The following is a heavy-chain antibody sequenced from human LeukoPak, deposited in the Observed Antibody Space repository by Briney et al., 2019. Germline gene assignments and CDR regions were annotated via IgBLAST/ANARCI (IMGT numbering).Heavy chain of an antibody. CDR2: ISYDGSNK. CDR3: ATPPVSAHCGGDCTNDY. D-gene: IGHD2-21*02. J-gene: IGHJ4*02. CDR1: GFTFSSYA. V-gene: IGHV3-30-3*01. Sequence: GGSLRLSCAASGFTFSSYAMHWVRQAPGKGLEWVAVISYDGSNKYYADSVKGRFTISRDNSKNTLYLQMNSLRAEDTAVYYCATPPVSAHCGGDCTNDYWGQGTLVTVSS.